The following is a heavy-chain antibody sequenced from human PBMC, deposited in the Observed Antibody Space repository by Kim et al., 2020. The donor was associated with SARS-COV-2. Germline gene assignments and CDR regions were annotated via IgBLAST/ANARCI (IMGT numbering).Heavy chain of an antibody. J-gene: IGHJ6*02. Sequence: GGSLRLSCAASGFTFSNAWMSWVRQAPGKGLEWVGRIKSKTDGGTTDYAAPVKGRFTISRDDSKNTLYLQMNSLKTEDTAVYYCTTGRDSGSYPLWYYYYGMDVWGQGTTVTVSS. CDR3: TTGRDSGSYPLWYYYYGMDV. V-gene: IGHV3-15*01. D-gene: IGHD1-26*01. CDR1: GFTFSNAW. CDR2: IKSKTDGGTT.